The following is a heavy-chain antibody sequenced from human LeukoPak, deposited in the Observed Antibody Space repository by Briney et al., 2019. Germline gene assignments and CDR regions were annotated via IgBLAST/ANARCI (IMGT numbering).Heavy chain of an antibody. CDR1: GGSISSNY. V-gene: IGHV4-4*07. D-gene: IGHD1-26*01. CDR2: FYTSGTT. J-gene: IGHJ4*02. CDR3: ARDLAIDSGSSQYFDY. Sequence: PSETLSLTCTVSGGSISSNYWSWIRQPAGKGLEWIGRFYTSGTTAYNPSLKSRVTISVDKSTNQFSLNLTSVTAADTAIYYCARDLAIDSGSSQYFDYWGQGTLVTVSS.